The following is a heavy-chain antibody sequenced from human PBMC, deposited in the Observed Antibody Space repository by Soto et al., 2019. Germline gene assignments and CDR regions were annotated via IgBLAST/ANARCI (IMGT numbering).Heavy chain of an antibody. D-gene: IGHD3-10*01. CDR1: GGSFSGYY. Sequence: SETLSLTCAVYGGSFSGYYWSWIRQPPGKGLEWIGEINHSGSTNYNPSLKSRVTISVDTSKNQFSLKLSSVTAADTAVYYCARFGYTMVRGVTAPRGAYYYYGMDVWGQGTTVT. V-gene: IGHV4-34*01. CDR2: INHSGST. CDR3: ARFGYTMVRGVTAPRGAYYYYGMDV. J-gene: IGHJ6*02.